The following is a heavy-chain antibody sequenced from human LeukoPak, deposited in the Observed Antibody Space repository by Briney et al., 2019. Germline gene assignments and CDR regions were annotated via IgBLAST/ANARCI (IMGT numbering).Heavy chain of an antibody. Sequence: PGGSLRLSCAASGLAFSAYKMHWVRQAPRKGLVWVSRISTDGYTTDYADSVKGRFAISRDNANSMLYLQMNSLRAEDSAVYYCAKDFVGPDDYWGQGTLVTVSS. CDR2: ISTDGYTT. J-gene: IGHJ4*02. D-gene: IGHD1-26*01. CDR1: GLAFSAYK. V-gene: IGHV3-74*01. CDR3: AKDFVGPDDY.